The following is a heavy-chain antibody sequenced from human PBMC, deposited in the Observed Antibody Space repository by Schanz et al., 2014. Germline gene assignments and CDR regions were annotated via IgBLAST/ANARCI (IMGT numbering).Heavy chain of an antibody. D-gene: IGHD2-15*01. J-gene: IGHJ4*02. CDR2: IGYLGDT. Sequence: EVQLLESGGGLVQPGGSLRLSCAASGFTFSSYAMSWVRQGTGKGLEWVSTIGYLGDTYYPDSVKGRFTISRDNSRNTLYLQMNSLRTEDTAVYYCARDRGYCSGGSCLTFDYWGQGTLVTVSS. V-gene: IGHV3-13*01. CDR1: GFTFSSYA. CDR3: ARDRGYCSGGSCLTFDY.